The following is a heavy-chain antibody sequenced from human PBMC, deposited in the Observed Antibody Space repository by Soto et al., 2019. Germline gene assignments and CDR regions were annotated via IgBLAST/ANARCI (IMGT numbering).Heavy chain of an antibody. CDR2: ISAYNGNT. CDR1: GYTFTSYG. D-gene: IGHD2-15*01. J-gene: IGHJ6*02. Sequence: GASVKVSCKASGYTFTSYGISWVRQAPGQGLEWMGWISAYNGNTNYAQKLQGRVTMTTDTFTSTAYMELRSLRSDDTAVYYCARLAEAYYYYYYGMDVWGQGTTVTVSS. CDR3: ARLAEAYYYYYYGMDV. V-gene: IGHV1-18*04.